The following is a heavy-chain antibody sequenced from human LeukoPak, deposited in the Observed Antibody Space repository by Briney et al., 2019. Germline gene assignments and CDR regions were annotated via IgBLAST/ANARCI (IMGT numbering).Heavy chain of an antibody. V-gene: IGHV4-38-2*01. CDR2: IYHSGST. D-gene: IGHD3-22*01. Sequence: SETLSLTCVVSGYSISSGYYWGWIRQPPGKGLEWIGSIYHSGSTYYNPSLKSRVTISVDTSKNQFSLKLSSVTAADTAVYYCARSPRYDSSGYYFRGDYWGQGTLVTVSS. CDR3: ARSPRYDSSGYYFRGDY. CDR1: GYSISSGYY. J-gene: IGHJ4*02.